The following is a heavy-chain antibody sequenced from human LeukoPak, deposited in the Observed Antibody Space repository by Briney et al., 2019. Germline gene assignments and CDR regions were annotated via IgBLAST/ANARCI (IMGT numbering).Heavy chain of an antibody. V-gene: IGHV3-7*01. CDR2: IKKDGSEK. CDR3: AREDFGVVDY. J-gene: IGHJ4*02. Sequence: PGGSLRLSCAASGFTFSSYGMHWVRQAPGKGLEWVANIKKDGSEKYYVDSVKGRFTISRDNAKTSLYLQMNSLRAEDTAVYYCAREDFGVVDYWGQGTLVTVSS. D-gene: IGHD3-3*01. CDR1: GFTFSSYG.